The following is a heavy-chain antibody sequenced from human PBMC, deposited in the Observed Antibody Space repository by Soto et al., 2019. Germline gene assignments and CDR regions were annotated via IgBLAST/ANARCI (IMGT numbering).Heavy chain of an antibody. CDR3: ARDTVVTPGPYYYYGMDV. Sequence: QVQLVQSGAEVKKPGASVKVSCKASGYTFTGYYMHWVRQAPGQGLEWMGWINPNSGGTNYAQKFQGWVTMTRDTSISTAYMELSRLRSDDTAVYYCARDTVVTPGPYYYYGMDVWGQGTTVTVSS. CDR1: GYTFTGYY. CDR2: INPNSGGT. V-gene: IGHV1-2*04. D-gene: IGHD2-21*02. J-gene: IGHJ6*02.